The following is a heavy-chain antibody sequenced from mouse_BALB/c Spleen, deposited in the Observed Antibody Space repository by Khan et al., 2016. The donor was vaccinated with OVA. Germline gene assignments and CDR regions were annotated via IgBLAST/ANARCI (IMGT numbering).Heavy chain of an antibody. CDR3: VPPGAYYRNDGWFAY. CDR2: INPSNGYT. J-gene: IGHJ3*01. V-gene: IGHV1-4*01. CDR1: GYTFTSYT. D-gene: IGHD2-14*01. Sequence: QRKKDGAELARPGASVKMSCKASGYTFTSYTIHWIKLRPGQGLEWIGYINPSNGYTNYNQKFKDKATLTADKSSTTAYMQLSSLTSDDSAVSNCVPPGAYYRNDGWFAYWGQGTLVTVSA.